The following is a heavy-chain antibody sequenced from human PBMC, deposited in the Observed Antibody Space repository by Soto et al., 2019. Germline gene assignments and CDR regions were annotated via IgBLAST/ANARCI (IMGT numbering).Heavy chain of an antibody. J-gene: IGHJ4*02. V-gene: IGHV4-30-4*01. CDR2: IYYSGST. CDR3: ARGIAAAGDLFDY. D-gene: IGHD6-13*01. CDR1: GGSISSGDYY. Sequence: QVQLQESGPGLVKPSQTLSLTCTVSGGSISSGDYYWSWIRQPPGKGLEWIGYIYYSGSTYYNPSIRSRVTISVDTSKNQFSLKLSSVTAADTAVYYCARGIAAAGDLFDYWGQGTLVTVSS.